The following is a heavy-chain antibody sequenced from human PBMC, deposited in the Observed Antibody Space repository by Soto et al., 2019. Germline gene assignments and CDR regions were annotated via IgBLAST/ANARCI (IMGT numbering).Heavy chain of an antibody. J-gene: IGHJ4*02. Sequence: QTPGKGLEWIGYIYYSGSTNYNPSLKSRVTISVDTSKNQFSLKLSSVTAADTAVYYCATLDTAMVNFDYWGQGTLVTVSS. V-gene: IGHV4-59*01. CDR3: ATLDTAMVNFDY. CDR2: IYYSGST. D-gene: IGHD5-18*01.